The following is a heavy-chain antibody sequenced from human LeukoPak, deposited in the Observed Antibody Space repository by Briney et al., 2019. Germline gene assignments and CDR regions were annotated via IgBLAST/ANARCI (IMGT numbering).Heavy chain of an antibody. J-gene: IGHJ4*02. Sequence: GGSLRLSCAASGFTFSSYWMHWVRQAPGKGLVWVSRINSDGSSTSYADSVKGRFTISRDNAKNTLYLQMNSLRAEDTAVYYCARGREVTTPLGFDYWGQGILVTVYS. CDR1: GFTFSSYW. CDR2: INSDGSST. CDR3: ARGREVTTPLGFDY. D-gene: IGHD4-17*01. V-gene: IGHV3-74*01.